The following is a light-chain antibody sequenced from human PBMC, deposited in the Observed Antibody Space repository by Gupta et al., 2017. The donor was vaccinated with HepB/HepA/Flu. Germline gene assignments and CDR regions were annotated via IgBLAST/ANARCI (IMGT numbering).Light chain of an antibody. CDR1: ALPKQY. V-gene: IGLV3-25*03. J-gene: IGLJ3*02. CDR2: KDS. CDR3: QSADSSGSYRM. Sequence: SYELTQPPSVSVSPGQTARITCSGDALPKQYAYWYQQKPGQAPVLVIYKDSERPSGIPERFSGSSSGTTVTLTINGVQAEDEADYYCQSADSSGSYRMFGGGTKLTVL.